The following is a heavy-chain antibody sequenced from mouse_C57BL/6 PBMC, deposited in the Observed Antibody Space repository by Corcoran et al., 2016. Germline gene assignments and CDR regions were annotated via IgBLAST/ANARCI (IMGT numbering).Heavy chain of an antibody. D-gene: IGHD1-1*01. CDR1: GYTFTDYY. J-gene: IGHJ2*01. Sequence: EVQLQQSGPELVKPGASVKISCKASGYTFTDYYMNWVKQSHGKSLEWIGDINPNNGGTSYKQKFKGKATLTVDKSSSTAYMELRSLTSEDSAVYYCARRIYYYGSIDYGGQGTTLTVSS. CDR2: INPNNGGT. V-gene: IGHV1-26*01. CDR3: ARRIYYYGSIDY.